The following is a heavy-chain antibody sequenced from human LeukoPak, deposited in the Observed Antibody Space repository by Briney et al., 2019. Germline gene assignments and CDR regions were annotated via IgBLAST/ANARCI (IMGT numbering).Heavy chain of an antibody. CDR2: IRSKTNNYAT. CDR3: TRGDVLTGST. CDR1: GFTFSGSP. D-gene: IGHD3-9*01. V-gene: IGHV3-73*01. Sequence: GGSLRLSCAASGFTFSGSPMHWVRQASGKGLQWVGLIRSKTNNYATVYAASVKGRFTISRDDSKNTAYLQMNSLKTEDTAVYYCTRGDVLTGSTWGQGTMLTVSS. J-gene: IGHJ3*01.